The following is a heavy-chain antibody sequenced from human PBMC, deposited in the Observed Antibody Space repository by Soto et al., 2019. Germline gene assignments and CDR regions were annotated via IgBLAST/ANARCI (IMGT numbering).Heavy chain of an antibody. CDR1: GYTFTSYD. J-gene: IGHJ6*02. V-gene: IGHV1-8*01. CDR2: MNPNSGNT. CDR3: ARIVLIRGVITYYYGMDV. Sequence: QVQLVQSGAEVKKPGASVKVSCKASGYTFTSYDINWVRQATGQGLEWMGWMNPNSGNTGYAQKFQGRVTMNRNTYISTAYMELSSLRSEDTAVYYCARIVLIRGVITYYYGMDVWGQGTTVTVSS. D-gene: IGHD3-10*01.